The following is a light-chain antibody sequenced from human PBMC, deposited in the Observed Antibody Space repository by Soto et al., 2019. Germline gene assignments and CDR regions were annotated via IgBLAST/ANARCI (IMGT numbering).Light chain of an antibody. Sequence: QPVLTQSPSASASLGASVKLTCTLSSGHSSYAIAWHQQQPEKGPRFLMKLNSGGSHNKGDGIPDRFSGSSSGAERYLTIPSLQSEDEADYYCQTWGTGIRVFGTGTKLTVL. CDR2: LNSGGSH. CDR1: SGHSSYA. V-gene: IGLV4-69*01. CDR3: QTWGTGIRV. J-gene: IGLJ1*01.